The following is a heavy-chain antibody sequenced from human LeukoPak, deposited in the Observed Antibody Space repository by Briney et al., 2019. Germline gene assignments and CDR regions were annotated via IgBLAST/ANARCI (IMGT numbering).Heavy chain of an antibody. CDR1: GFTFSSYS. V-gene: IGHV3-48*01. CDR2: ISGSSSTI. J-gene: IGHJ1*01. CDR3: ARPAIDSTGIFSFQH. D-gene: IGHD1-1*01. Sequence: PGGSLRLSCAASGFTFSSYSMNWVRQAPGKGLEWVSYISGSSSTIYYADSVKGRFTISRDNAKNSLYLQMNSLRAEDTAVYYCARPAIDSTGIFSFQHWGQGTLVTVSS.